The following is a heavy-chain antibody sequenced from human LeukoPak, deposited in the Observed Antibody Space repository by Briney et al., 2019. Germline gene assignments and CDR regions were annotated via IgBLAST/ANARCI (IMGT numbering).Heavy chain of an antibody. CDR1: GYSISSGHY. J-gene: IGHJ4*02. V-gene: IGHV4-38-2*02. CDR3: ARAGGGSYRHDY. Sequence: SETLSLTCTVSGYSISSGHYWGWIPQSPGKGLELIGNIYYSGSTYYNPSLKSRVTMSVDTSKNQFSLKLSSVTAADTAVYYCARAGGGSYRHDYWGQGTLVTVSS. CDR2: IYYSGST. D-gene: IGHD1-26*01.